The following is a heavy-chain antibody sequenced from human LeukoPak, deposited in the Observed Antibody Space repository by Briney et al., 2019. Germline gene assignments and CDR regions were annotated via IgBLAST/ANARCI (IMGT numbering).Heavy chain of an antibody. CDR3: ARTAYAGFFDL. Sequence: SETLSLTCAVYGGSFSGYYWSWIRQPPGKGLEWIGHIYYSGSTNYNPSLRSRVTISIDTSKNQFSLKLSSVTAADTAVYYCARTAYAGFFDLWGRGTLVTVSS. V-gene: IGHV4-59*01. J-gene: IGHJ2*01. D-gene: IGHD2-21*01. CDR1: GGSFSGYY. CDR2: IYYSGST.